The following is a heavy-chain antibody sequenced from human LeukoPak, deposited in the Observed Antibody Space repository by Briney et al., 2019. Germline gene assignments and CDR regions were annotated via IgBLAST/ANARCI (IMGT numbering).Heavy chain of an antibody. Sequence: SSETLSLTCTVSGGSISSSNDYWGWIRQPPGKGLEWIGSFFYRGSTYYNPSLKSRVTIFVDTSKNQLSLKLSSVTAADTAVYYCARLRWAAAGHIDYWGQGTLVTVSS. CDR1: GGSISSSNDY. D-gene: IGHD6-13*01. CDR2: FFYRGST. J-gene: IGHJ4*02. CDR3: ARLRWAAAGHIDY. V-gene: IGHV4-39*01.